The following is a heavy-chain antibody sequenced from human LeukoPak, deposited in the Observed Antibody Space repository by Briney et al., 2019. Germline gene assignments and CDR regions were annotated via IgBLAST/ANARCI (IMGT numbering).Heavy chain of an antibody. CDR3: ARDRWSSSSSEGTFDI. CDR2: ISVYNGNT. D-gene: IGHD6-6*01. Sequence: AASVKVSCKASGYIFSNYGISWVRQAPGQGLEWMGWISVYNGNTVNAQNLRDRVTMTTDTSTSTGYMELRSLRSDDTAVYYCARDRWSSSSSEGTFDIWGQGTMVIVSS. CDR1: GYIFSNYG. V-gene: IGHV1-18*01. J-gene: IGHJ3*02.